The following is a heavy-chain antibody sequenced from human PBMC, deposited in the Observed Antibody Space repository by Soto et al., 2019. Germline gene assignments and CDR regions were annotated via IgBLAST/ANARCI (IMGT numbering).Heavy chain of an antibody. CDR1: GGSISSGGYY. V-gene: IGHV4-31*03. CDR2: IYHSGST. J-gene: IGHJ4*02. D-gene: IGHD5-12*01. Sequence: SESLSLTCTVSGGSISSGGYYWTWIRQHPGKGLEWIGYIYHSGSTNYNPSLKSRVTISVDKSKNQFSLKLSSVTAADTAVYYCARALMATIDYWGQGTLVTVSS. CDR3: ARALMATIDY.